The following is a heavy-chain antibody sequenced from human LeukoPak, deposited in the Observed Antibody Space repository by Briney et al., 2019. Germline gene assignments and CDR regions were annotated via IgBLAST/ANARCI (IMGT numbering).Heavy chain of an antibody. J-gene: IGHJ4*02. D-gene: IGHD2-15*01. V-gene: IGHV3-9*01. CDR2: ISWNSGSI. CDR1: GFTFDDYA. Sequence: PGGSLRLSCAASGFTFDDYAMHWVRQAPGKGLEWVSGISWNSGSIDYADSVKGRFTISRDNAKNSLYLQMINLRTEDTASYYCAKEDCSGATCYSGHWGQGTLVTVSS. CDR3: AKEDCSGATCYSGH.